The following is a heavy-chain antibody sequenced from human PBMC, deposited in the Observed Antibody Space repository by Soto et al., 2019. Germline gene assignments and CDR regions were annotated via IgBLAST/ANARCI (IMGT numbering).Heavy chain of an antibody. CDR3: AHRPYRPVLYRAFYFAP. Sequence: QITLKESGPTLVKHTQTLTLTCTFSGFSLSTSGVGVGWIRQPPGKALEWLARLYWDGDKRYSTSLKTRLSITKDASKNQVVLTLTNVDPLDTATYYCAHRPYRPVLYRAFYFAPWGPGTLVTVSS. CDR1: GFSLSTSGVG. V-gene: IGHV2-5*02. J-gene: IGHJ5*02. D-gene: IGHD2-8*02. CDR2: LYWDGDK.